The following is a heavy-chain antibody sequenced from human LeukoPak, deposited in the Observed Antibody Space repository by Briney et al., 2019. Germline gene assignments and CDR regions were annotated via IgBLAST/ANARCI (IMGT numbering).Heavy chain of an antibody. D-gene: IGHD5-12*01. J-gene: IGHJ4*02. CDR3: AREYSGYDSPWY. CDR2: IKQDGSEK. V-gene: IGHV3-7*01. CDR1: GFTFNNYA. Sequence: PGGSLRLSCAASGFTFNNYAMSWVRQAPGKGLEWVANIKQDGSEKYYVDSVKGRFTISRDNAKNSLYLQMNSLRAEDTAVYYCAREYSGYDSPWYWGQGTLVTVSS.